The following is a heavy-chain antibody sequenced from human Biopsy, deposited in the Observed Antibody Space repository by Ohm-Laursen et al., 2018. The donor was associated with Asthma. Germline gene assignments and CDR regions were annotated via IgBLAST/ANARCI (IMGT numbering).Heavy chain of an antibody. CDR3: ARAVSSSSYWYFDL. J-gene: IGHJ2*01. CDR2: IYYSGRT. CDR1: GDAMSTSGSY. D-gene: IGHD6-6*01. V-gene: IGHV4-39*02. Sequence: SETLSLTWIVSGDAMSTSGSYWGWIRQSPGKGLEWIGSIYYSGRTYHNPSLESRVTISADTSKNHFSLKVTSVTAADTAVYYCARAVSSSSYWYFDLWGRGDLVTVSS.